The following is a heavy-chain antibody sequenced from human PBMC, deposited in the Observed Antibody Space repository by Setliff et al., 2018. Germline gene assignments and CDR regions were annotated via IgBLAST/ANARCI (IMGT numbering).Heavy chain of an antibody. CDR2: INHSGNT. D-gene: IGHD3-22*01. CDR1: GGSFSGYY. J-gene: IGHJ4*02. Sequence: PSETLSLTCAVYGGSFSGYYWSWIRQPPGKGLEWIGEINHSGNTNYNPSPKSRVTISVDTSKNQISLKLSSVTAADTAVYYCARGHPPSDSSGYYYAYWGQGTLVTVSS. V-gene: IGHV4-34*01. CDR3: ARGHPPSDSSGYYYAY.